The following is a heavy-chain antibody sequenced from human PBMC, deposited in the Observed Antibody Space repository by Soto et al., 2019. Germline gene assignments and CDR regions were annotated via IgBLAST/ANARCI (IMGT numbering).Heavy chain of an antibody. J-gene: IGHJ4*02. CDR1: RFDFSSYE. D-gene: IGHD2-8*01. CDR3: ARGGGYCTPTSCAIDS. Sequence: EVQLLESGGGLVQPGWSLRLSCVASRFDFSSYEMSWVRQAAGKGLEWVSRVSLTGDRTNYAGSVKGRFTVSRDNFKNALYLEMDSLRPDDTAIYYCARGGGYCTPTSCAIDSWGRGTPVTVSS. V-gene: IGHV3-23*01. CDR2: VSLTGDRT.